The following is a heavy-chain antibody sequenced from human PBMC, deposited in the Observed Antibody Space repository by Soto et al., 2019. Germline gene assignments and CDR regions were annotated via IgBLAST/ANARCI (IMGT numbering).Heavy chain of an antibody. CDR3: ASSPHKDSRPDY. J-gene: IGHJ4*02. V-gene: IGHV3-7*03. Sequence: GGSLRFSCAASGFSFSSYWMSWVRQAPGRGLEWMANIKYDGSEKYYVDSVKGRLTISRDNAKNSLYLQMNSLRAEDTAVYYCASSPHKDSRPDYWGQGTLVTVSS. CDR2: IKYDGSEK. CDR1: GFSFSSYW. D-gene: IGHD3-22*01.